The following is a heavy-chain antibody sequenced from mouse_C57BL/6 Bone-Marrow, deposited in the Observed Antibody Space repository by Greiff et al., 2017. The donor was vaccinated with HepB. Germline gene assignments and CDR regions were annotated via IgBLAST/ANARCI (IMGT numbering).Heavy chain of an antibody. J-gene: IGHJ1*03. CDR3: ARSEVYYDYDGDWYFDV. D-gene: IGHD2-4*01. V-gene: IGHV1-18*01. CDR1: GYTFTAYN. Sequence: VQLQQSGPELVKPGASVKIPCKASGYTFTAYNMDWVKQSPGKSLEWIGDINPNNGGTIYNQKFKGKATLTVDKSSSTAYMELRSLTSEDTAVYYCARSEVYYDYDGDWYFDVWGTGTTGTVSS. CDR2: INPNNGGT.